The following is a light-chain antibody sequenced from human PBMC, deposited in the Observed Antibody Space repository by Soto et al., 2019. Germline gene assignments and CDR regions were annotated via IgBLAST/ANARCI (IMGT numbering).Light chain of an antibody. V-gene: IGLV1-40*01. CDR3: QSYDCTPCV. CDR1: SSNIGAGYD. CDR2: GNS. J-gene: IGLJ1*01. Sequence: QSVLTQPPSVSGAPGQRVTISCTGSSSNIGAGYDVHWYQQLPGTAPKLLIYGNSNRPSGVPDRFSGSKSGTSASLAITGLQAEDEADYYGQSYDCTPCVFGTGTKDTVL.